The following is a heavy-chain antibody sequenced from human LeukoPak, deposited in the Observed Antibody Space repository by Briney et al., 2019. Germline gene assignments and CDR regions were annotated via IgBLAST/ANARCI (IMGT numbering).Heavy chain of an antibody. CDR1: GFPFSDYR. D-gene: IGHD1-14*01. Sequence: GGSLRLSCAASGFPFSDYRMDWVRQAPGRRLEWVSSINSRSGYIYYADSMKGRLTMSRDSAKNSLYLQMNSLSAEDTAVYYCLTRPDVGMDVWGQGTTVTVSS. CDR2: INSRSGYI. CDR3: LTRPDVGMDV. J-gene: IGHJ6*02. V-gene: IGHV3-21*01.